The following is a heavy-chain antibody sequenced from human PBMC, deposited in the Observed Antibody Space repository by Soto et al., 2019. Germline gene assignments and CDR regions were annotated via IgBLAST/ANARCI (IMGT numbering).Heavy chain of an antibody. CDR2: MNPNSGNT. Sequence: QVQLVQSGAXVKKPXASXXXXXXXXXXXFTXYDINWVRQATGQGLEWMGWMNPNSGNTGYAQKFQGRVTMTRNTSISTAYMELSSLRSEDTAVYYCAREITAYWYFDLWGRGTLVTVSS. D-gene: IGHD3-16*01. CDR1: XXXFTXYD. CDR3: AREITAYWYFDL. J-gene: IGHJ2*01. V-gene: IGHV1-8*01.